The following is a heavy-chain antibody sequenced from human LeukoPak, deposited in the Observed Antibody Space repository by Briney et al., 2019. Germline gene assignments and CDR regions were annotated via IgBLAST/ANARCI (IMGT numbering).Heavy chain of an antibody. Sequence: ASVKVSCKASGYTFTNYGISWVRQAPGQGLEWIGWISAYNGNTNYAQKLQGRVTMTTDTSTSTAYMELRSLRSDDTAVYYCARDGGSGWYAYYYYYGMDVWGQGTTVTVSS. D-gene: IGHD6-19*01. CDR1: GYTFTNYG. V-gene: IGHV1-18*01. CDR2: ISAYNGNT. J-gene: IGHJ6*02. CDR3: ARDGGSGWYAYYYYYGMDV.